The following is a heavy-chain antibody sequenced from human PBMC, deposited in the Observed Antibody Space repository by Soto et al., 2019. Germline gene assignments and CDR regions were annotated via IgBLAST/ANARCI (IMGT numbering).Heavy chain of an antibody. Sequence: QLLLEESGSGLVRPSQTLSLTCGVSGCSLTSPGYSWTWIRQTPGQGLEWIGHIYHTGNAYYKQSLNSRVTISMDTSKNRFSLNLTSVIAADTAIYYCARNWNYVVMNCFDPWGQGTLVTVSS. J-gene: IGHJ5*02. CDR2: IYHTGNA. CDR3: ARNWNYVVMNCFDP. D-gene: IGHD2-21*01. CDR1: GCSLTSPGYS. V-gene: IGHV4-30-2*01.